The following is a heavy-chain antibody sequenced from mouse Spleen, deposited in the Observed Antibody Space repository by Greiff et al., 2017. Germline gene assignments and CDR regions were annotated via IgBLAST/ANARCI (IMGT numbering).Heavy chain of an antibody. CDR1: GYSITSGYY. CDR3: ARVGYGIYYAMDY. D-gene: IGHD2-14*01. J-gene: IGHJ4*01. CDR2: ISYDGSN. Sequence: EVQLQESGPGLVKPSQSLSLTCSVTGYSITSGYYWNWIRQFPGNKLEWMGYISYDGSNNYNPSLKNRISITRDTSKNQFFLKLNSVTTEDTATYYCARVGYGIYYAMDYWGQGTSVTVSS. V-gene: IGHV3-6*01.